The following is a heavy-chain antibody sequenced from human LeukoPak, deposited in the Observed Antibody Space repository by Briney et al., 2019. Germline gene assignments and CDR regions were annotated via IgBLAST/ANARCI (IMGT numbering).Heavy chain of an antibody. CDR2: ISYNGGNK. CDR1: GFTFSSYG. V-gene: IGHV3-30*18. J-gene: IGHJ6*02. Sequence: PGRSLRLSCEASGFTFSSYGMHWVRQAPGKGLEWVAVISYNGGNKYYADSVKGRFTISRDNSKNTLYLQMNSLRAEDTAVYYCAKGGVGSSPYYYYGMDVWGQGTTVTVS. CDR3: AKGGVGSSPYYYYGMDV. D-gene: IGHD6-6*01.